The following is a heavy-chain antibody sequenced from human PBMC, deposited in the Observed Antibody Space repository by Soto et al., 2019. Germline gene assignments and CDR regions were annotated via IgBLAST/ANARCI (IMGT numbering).Heavy chain of an antibody. CDR2: IYHSGVT. J-gene: IGHJ4*02. Sequence: QLQLQESGPGLVKPSETLSLTCTVSGGSISSNGYYWGWIRQPPGKGLEWIGNIYHSGVTYYNPSVKSRVTISVDTSRNQFSLKLNSMTAADTAVYYCASLFDYWGQGKLVTVSS. CDR3: ASLFDY. CDR1: GGSISSNGYY. V-gene: IGHV4-39*01.